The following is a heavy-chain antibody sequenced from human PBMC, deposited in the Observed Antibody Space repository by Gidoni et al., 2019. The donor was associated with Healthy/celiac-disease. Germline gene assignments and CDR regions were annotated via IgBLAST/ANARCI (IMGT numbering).Heavy chain of an antibody. CDR1: GFTFSSYG. Sequence: QVQLVESGGGVVQPGRSLRLSCAASGFTFSSYGMHWVRQAPGKGLEWVAVISYDGSNKYYADSVKGRFTISRDNSKNTLYLQMNSLRAEDTAVYYCAKDSFTTGYSSSCDYWGQGTLVTVSS. CDR3: AKDSFTTGYSSSCDY. D-gene: IGHD6-13*01. J-gene: IGHJ4*02. CDR2: ISYDGSNK. V-gene: IGHV3-30*18.